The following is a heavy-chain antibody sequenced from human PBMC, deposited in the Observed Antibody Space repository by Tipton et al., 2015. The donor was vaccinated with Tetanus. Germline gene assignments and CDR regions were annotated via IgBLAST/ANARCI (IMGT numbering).Heavy chain of an antibody. CDR1: GYNFATFW. J-gene: IGHJ4*02. D-gene: IGHD4-23*01. CDR3: ARHPRGNAGNPLYYFDH. V-gene: IGHV5-51*01. CDR2: IYPDDSDT. Sequence: VQLVQSGAEVKKPGESLNISCKASGYNFATFWIGWVRQKPGKGLEWMGIIYPDDSDTRYSPSFQGQVTVSADRAINTAYLQWSSLQASDTAMYFCARHPRGNAGNPLYYFDHWGQGTLVIASS.